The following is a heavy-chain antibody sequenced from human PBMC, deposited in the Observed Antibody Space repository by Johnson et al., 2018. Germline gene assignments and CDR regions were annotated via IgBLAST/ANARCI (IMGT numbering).Heavy chain of an antibody. CDR1: GFTVSNNY. J-gene: IGHJ3*01. CDR3: AREGNDAFDL. CDR2: IYSGGST. V-gene: IGHV3-66*02. Sequence: VESGGSLRLSCAAAGFTVSNNYMRWVSQAPGQGLERVSVIYSGGSTFYADSVKGRFTISRDSAKNTLYLQMDSLTTEDTAVYYCAREGNDAFDLWGQGTMVTVSS.